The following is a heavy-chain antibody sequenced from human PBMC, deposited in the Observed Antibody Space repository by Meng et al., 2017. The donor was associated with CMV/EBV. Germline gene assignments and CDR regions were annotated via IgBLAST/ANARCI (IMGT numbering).Heavy chain of an antibody. CDR2: IIPILGIA. Sequence: SVKVSCKASGGTFSSYAISWVRQAPGQGLEWMGEIIPILGIANYAQKFQGRVTITADKSTSTAYMELSSLRSEDTAVYYCAGRYCSSTSCYTHGYGAFDIWGQGTMVTVS. CDR3: AGRYCSSTSCYTHGYGAFDI. D-gene: IGHD2-2*02. V-gene: IGHV1-69*10. CDR1: GGTFSSYA. J-gene: IGHJ3*02.